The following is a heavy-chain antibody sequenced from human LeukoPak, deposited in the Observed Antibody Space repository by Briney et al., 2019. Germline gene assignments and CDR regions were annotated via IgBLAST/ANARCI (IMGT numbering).Heavy chain of an antibody. CDR2: IYYSGST. Sequence: SETLSLTCTVSGGSISSSSYYWSWLRQPPGKGLEWIGSIYYSGSTYYNPSLKSRVTISVDTSKNQFSLKLSSVTAADTAVYYCARDGYDILTGYYPHYFDYWGQGTLVTVSS. D-gene: IGHD3-9*01. CDR3: ARDGYDILTGYYPHYFDY. V-gene: IGHV4-39*07. CDR1: GGSISSSSYY. J-gene: IGHJ4*02.